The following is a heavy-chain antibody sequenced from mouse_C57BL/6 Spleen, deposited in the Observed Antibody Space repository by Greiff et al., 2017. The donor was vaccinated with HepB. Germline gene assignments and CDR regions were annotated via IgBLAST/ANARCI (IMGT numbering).Heavy chain of an antibody. CDR3: ARVSITTVVATPFDY. J-gene: IGHJ2*01. V-gene: IGHV1-22*01. D-gene: IGHD1-1*01. CDR1: GYTFTDYN. Sequence: VQLKESGPELVKPGASVKMSCKASGYTFTDYNMHWVKQSHGKSLEWIGYINPNNGGTSYNQKFKGKATLTVNKSSSTAYMELRSLTSEDSAVYYCARVSITTVVATPFDYWGQGTTLTVSS. CDR2: INPNNGGT.